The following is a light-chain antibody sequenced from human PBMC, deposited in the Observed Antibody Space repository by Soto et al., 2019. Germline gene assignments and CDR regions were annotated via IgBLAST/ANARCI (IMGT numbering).Light chain of an antibody. J-gene: IGLJ1*01. CDR3: QSYDSPPMARYG. CDR2: GNI. V-gene: IGLV1-40*01. Sequence: QSVLTQPPSVSGAPGQRVTITCTGSSSNIGAGYDVHWYQQRPGTAPKLLIFGNINRPSGVPDRFSGSKSGTSASLAITGLQAEDEGDYFWQSYDSPPMARYGFRTGTKVTVL. CDR1: SSNIGAGYD.